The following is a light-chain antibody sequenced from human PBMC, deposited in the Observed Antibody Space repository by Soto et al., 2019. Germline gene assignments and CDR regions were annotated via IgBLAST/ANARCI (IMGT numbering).Light chain of an antibody. V-gene: IGLV2-14*03. Sequence: QSALTQPASVSGSPGQSITISCSGTSSDVGGYSYVSWYQQHPGKAPKLILFDVSTRPSGVSDRFSGSKSGNTASLTISSLQAEDEADYYCTSFRSVNSPPFGGGTKLTVL. CDR1: SSDVGGYSY. CDR3: TSFRSVNSPP. CDR2: DVS. J-gene: IGLJ2*01.